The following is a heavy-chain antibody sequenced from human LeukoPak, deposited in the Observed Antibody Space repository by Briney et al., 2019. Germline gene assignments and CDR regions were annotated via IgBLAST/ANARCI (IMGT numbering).Heavy chain of an antibody. CDR1: GFTVSSNY. Sequence: GGSLRLSCAASGFTVSSNYMSWVRQAPGKGLEWVSVIYSGGSTYYADSVKGRFTISRDNSKNTLYLQMNSLRAEDTAVYYCAREPYDSSGAKNIGGFINWGQGTLVTVSS. J-gene: IGHJ4*02. D-gene: IGHD3-22*01. CDR3: AREPYDSSGAKNIGGFIN. CDR2: IYSGGST. V-gene: IGHV3-66*01.